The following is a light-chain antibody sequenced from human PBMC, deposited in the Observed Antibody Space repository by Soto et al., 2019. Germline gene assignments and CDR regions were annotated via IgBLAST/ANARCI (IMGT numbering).Light chain of an antibody. CDR3: SSYTSSSTLDV. V-gene: IGLV2-14*01. Sequence: QSVLTQPASVSGAPGQSITISCTGTSSDGGGYNYVSWYQQHPGKSPKLMIYDVSNRPSGVSNRFSGSKSGNTASLTISGLQAEDEADYYCSSYTSSSTLDVFGTGTKATVL. J-gene: IGLJ1*01. CDR2: DVS. CDR1: SSDGGGYNY.